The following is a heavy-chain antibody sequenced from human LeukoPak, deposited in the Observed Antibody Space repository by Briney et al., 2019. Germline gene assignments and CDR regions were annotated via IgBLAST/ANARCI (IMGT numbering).Heavy chain of an antibody. V-gene: IGHV1-3*03. J-gene: IGHJ4*02. CDR1: GYTFTSYA. D-gene: IGHD2-15*01. CDR3: ARDQGRGGNSDY. Sequence: ASVKVSCKASGYTFTSYAMHWVRQAPGQRLEWMGWINAGNGNTKYSQEFQGRVTITRDTSASTAYMELSSLRSEDTAVYYCARDQGRGGNSDYWGQGTLVTVSS. CDR2: INAGNGNT.